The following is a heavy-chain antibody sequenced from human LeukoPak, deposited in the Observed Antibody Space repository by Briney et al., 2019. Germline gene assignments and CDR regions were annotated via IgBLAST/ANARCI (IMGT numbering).Heavy chain of an antibody. J-gene: IGHJ4*02. CDR3: AKDATDGPPDYFDY. Sequence: GGSLRLSCAASGFTFSTYAMNWVRQAPGKGLEWVSGISGSGASTFYADSVKGRFTISRDNSKNTMYLQMNSLRAEDTAVYYCAKDATDGPPDYFDYWGQGTLVTVSS. D-gene: IGHD1-26*01. CDR1: GFTFSTYA. CDR2: ISGSGAST. V-gene: IGHV3-23*01.